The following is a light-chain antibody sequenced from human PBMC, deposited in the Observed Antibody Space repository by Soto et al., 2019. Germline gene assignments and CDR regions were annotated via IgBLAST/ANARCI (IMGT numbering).Light chain of an antibody. V-gene: IGLV2-8*01. CDR1: SSDIGAYIY. CDR2: EVS. Sequence: QSALTQPPSASGSHGQSVTISCTGTSSDIGAYIYVSWYQQHPGKAPKLMISEVSRRPSGVPERFSGSKSGNTASLTVSGLQADDEAHYYCSSYAGSNNFVFGTGTKFTVL. CDR3: SSYAGSNNFV. J-gene: IGLJ1*01.